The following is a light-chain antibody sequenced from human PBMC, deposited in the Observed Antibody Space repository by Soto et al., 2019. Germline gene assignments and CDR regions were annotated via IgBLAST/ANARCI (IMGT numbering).Light chain of an antibody. CDR1: RAINNY. V-gene: IGKV1-39*01. Sequence: IPMTQSPSSLSASVGDRVTLTCRTSRAINNYVNWYQHHPGRVPKLLISSASILQAGVPSRFSAGGSGTHFALTINNLQPEDVATYNCQQSYSTPPNFGQGTKLEI. CDR3: QQSYSTPPN. CDR2: SAS. J-gene: IGKJ2*01.